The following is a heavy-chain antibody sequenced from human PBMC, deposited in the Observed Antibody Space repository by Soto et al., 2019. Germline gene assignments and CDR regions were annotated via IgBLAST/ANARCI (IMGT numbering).Heavy chain of an antibody. V-gene: IGHV4-34*01. Sequence: PSETLSLTCAVYGGSFSGYYWSWIRQPPGKGLEWIGEINHSGSTNYTPSLKSRVTISVDTSTNQFSLKLSSVTDADTAVYYCARKWSSGSGSYCFDYSGQGTLVTVSS. J-gene: IGHJ4*02. CDR3: ARKWSSGSGSYCFDY. CDR1: GGSFSGYY. CDR2: INHSGST. D-gene: IGHD3-10*01.